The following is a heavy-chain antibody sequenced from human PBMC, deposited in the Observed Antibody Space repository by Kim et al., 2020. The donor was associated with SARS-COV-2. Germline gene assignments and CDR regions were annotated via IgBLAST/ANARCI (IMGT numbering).Heavy chain of an antibody. Sequence: YDADSVKGRFTISRDNSKNTVYLQMNSLRAEDTAVYYCAKDVGSVTIYFDYWGQGTLVTVSS. J-gene: IGHJ4*02. CDR3: AKDVGSVTIYFDY. D-gene: IGHD4-17*01. V-gene: IGHV3-23*01.